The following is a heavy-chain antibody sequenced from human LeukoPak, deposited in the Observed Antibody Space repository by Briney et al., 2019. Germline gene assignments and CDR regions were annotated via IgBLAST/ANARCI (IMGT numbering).Heavy chain of an antibody. CDR1: GITFRNSW. CDR2: INQDGSEK. J-gene: IGHJ6*02. V-gene: IGHV3-7*01. Sequence: GGSLRLACAASGITFRNSWMSWVRQAPGKGLEWVANINQDGSEKYYVDSVKGRLTISRDNAKNSLYLQMNSLRAEDTALYYCAKDRASYYGMDVWGQGTTVTVSS. CDR3: AKDRASYYGMDV.